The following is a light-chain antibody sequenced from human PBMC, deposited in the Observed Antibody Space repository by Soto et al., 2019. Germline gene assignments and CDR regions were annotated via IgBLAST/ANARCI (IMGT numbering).Light chain of an antibody. V-gene: IGKV3-20*01. Sequence: EIVLTQSPGTLSLSPGERATLSCRASQTPSNSCLAWYPHKPGQAPRLLIYGSSTRATRIPDRFSGSASGTDFTLTISRLEPEDFAVDYWPQYGRSAPLPFGGGTKVENK. CDR3: PQYGRSAPLP. J-gene: IGKJ4*01. CDR1: QTPSNSC. CDR2: GSS.